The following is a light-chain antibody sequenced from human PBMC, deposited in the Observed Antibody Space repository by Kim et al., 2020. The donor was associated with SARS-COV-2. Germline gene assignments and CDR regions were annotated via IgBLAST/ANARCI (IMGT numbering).Light chain of an antibody. CDR2: DAI. J-gene: IGKJ1*01. CDR1: QNINNW. CDR3: QQYNSYWT. V-gene: IGKV1-5*01. Sequence: LSASVGDGVTITCRASQNINNWLAWYQQKPGKAPKLLINDAIRLHTGVPSRFAGSGVGTEFTLTISSLQPDDLATYYWQQYNSYWTFGQGTKVEI.